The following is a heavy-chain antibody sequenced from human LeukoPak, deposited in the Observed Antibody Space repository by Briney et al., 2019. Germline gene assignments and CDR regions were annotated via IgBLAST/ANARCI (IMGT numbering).Heavy chain of an antibody. Sequence: GGSLRLSCAASRFTFSTYWMHWVRQAPGKGLEWVSGISWNSGSIGYADSVKGRFTISRDNAKNSLYLQMNSLRAEDTALYYCAKGDSSGYHNWFDPWGQGTLVTVSS. CDR3: AKGDSSGYHNWFDP. J-gene: IGHJ5*02. D-gene: IGHD3-22*01. CDR2: ISWNSGSI. V-gene: IGHV3-9*01. CDR1: RFTFSTYW.